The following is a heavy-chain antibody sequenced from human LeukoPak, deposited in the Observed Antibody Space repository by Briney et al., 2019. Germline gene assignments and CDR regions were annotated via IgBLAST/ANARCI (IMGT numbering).Heavy chain of an antibody. CDR3: ARVRSSSWYDY. CDR1: GFTFSTSW. J-gene: IGHJ4*02. V-gene: IGHV3-74*01. CDR2: ISSDGSTT. Sequence: GGSLRLSCATSGFTFSTSWMHWVRQAPGKGLVWVSLISSDGSTTTYADSVKGRFTISRDSAKNTLYLQMNSLRVEDTAVYYCARVRSSSWYDYWGQGALVTVSS. D-gene: IGHD6-13*01.